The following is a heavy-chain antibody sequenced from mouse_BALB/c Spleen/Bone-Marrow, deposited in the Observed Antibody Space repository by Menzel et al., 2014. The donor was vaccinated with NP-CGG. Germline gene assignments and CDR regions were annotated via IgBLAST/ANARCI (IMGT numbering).Heavy chain of an antibody. Sequence: QVQLKESGAELMKPGASVKISCKATGYTFSSYWIEWVKQRPGHGLEWIGEILPGSGSTNYNEKFKGKATFTADTSSNTAYMQLSSLTSKDSAVYYCARRGISWFAYWGQGTLVTDSA. V-gene: IGHV1-9*01. J-gene: IGHJ3*01. CDR2: ILPGSGST. CDR3: ARRGISWFAY. CDR1: GYTFSSYW.